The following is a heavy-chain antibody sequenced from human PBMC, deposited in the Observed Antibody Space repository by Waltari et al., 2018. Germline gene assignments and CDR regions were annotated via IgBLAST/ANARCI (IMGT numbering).Heavy chain of an antibody. CDR1: GFTFSNYW. Sequence: EVQLVESGGGLVQPGGSLRLSCAASGFTFSNYWMHWVRQAPGGGLVWSARSKTDGSNTTYADSVKGRFTISRDNAKNTLYLQMNSLKFEDTAVYYCAKTEGRGFHLTFYDYWGQGTLVTVSS. V-gene: IGHV3-74*01. CDR3: AKTEGRGFHLTFYDY. D-gene: IGHD1-20*01. CDR2: SKTDGSNT. J-gene: IGHJ4*02.